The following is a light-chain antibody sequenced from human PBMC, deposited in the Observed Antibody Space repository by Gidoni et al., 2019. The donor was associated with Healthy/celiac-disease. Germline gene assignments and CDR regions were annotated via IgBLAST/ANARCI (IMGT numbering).Light chain of an antibody. CDR3: QQYNSYPWT. Sequence: DIQMTQSPSTLSASAGDRVTITCRASQSISSWLAWYQQKPGKAPKLLIYKASSLESGVPSRFSGSGSRTEFTLTISSLQPDDFATYYCQQYNSYPWTFGQGTKVEIK. CDR1: QSISSW. J-gene: IGKJ1*01. CDR2: KAS. V-gene: IGKV1-5*03.